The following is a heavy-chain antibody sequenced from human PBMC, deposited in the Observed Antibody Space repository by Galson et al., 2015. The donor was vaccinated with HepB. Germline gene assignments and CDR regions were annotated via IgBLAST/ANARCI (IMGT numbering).Heavy chain of an antibody. CDR1: GFSFSDYY. CDR3: ARDALIEMPTTYYGMDV. Sequence: SLRLSCAASGFSFSDYYMTWIRQAPGKGLEWVSYISSTSNYINYADSVKGRFTISRDNAKNSLYLQMNSLRAEDTAVYYCARDALIEMPTTYYGMDVWGQGTTVTVSS. V-gene: IGHV3-11*05. CDR2: ISSTSNYI. J-gene: IGHJ6*02. D-gene: IGHD5-24*01.